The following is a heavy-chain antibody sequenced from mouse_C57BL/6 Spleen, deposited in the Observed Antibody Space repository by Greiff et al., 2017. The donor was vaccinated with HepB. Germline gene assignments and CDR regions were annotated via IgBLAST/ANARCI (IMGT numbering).Heavy chain of an antibody. CDR3: SSHGPHYGSSEAWFAY. J-gene: IGHJ3*01. CDR2: ISSGGSYT. V-gene: IGHV5-6*01. CDR1: GFTFSSYG. D-gene: IGHD1-1*01. Sequence: EVQLVESGGDLVKPGGSLKLSCAASGFTFSSYGMSWVRQTPDKRLEWVATISSGGSYTYYPDSVKGRFTISRDEAKNTLYLQMSSLISEDTAMYDCSSHGPHYGSSEAWFAYGGQGTLVTVSA.